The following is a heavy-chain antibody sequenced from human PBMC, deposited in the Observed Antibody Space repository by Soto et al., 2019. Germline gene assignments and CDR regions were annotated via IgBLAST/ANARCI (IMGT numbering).Heavy chain of an antibody. V-gene: IGHV1-8*01. J-gene: IGHJ6*03. CDR3: ARNAFTASGYGNYYYYYMDV. Sequence: ASVKVSCKASGYTFTSYDINWVRQATGQGLEWMGWMNPNSGNTGYAQKFQGRVTMTRNTSISTAYMELSSLRSEDTAVYYCARNAFTASGYGNYYYYYMDVWGKGTTVPVSS. D-gene: IGHD5-12*01. CDR2: MNPNSGNT. CDR1: GYTFTSYD.